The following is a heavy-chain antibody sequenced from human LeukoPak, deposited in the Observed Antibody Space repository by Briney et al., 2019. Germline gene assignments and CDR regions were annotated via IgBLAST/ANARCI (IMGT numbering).Heavy chain of an antibody. D-gene: IGHD3-10*01. CDR3: ARDSGSGSYYKQYFDY. V-gene: IGHV1-46*01. Sequence: ASVKVSCKASGYTFTSYYMHWVQQAPGQGLEWMGIINPSGGSTSYAQKFQGRVTMTRDTSTSTVYMELSSLRSEDTAVYYCARDSGSGSYYKQYFDYWGQGTLVTVSS. CDR2: INPSGGST. CDR1: GYTFTSYY. J-gene: IGHJ4*02.